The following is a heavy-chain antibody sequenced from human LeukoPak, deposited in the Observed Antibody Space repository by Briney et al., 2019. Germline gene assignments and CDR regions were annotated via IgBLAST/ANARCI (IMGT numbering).Heavy chain of an antibody. CDR2: INPSGGST. D-gene: IGHD6-19*01. Sequence: ASVRVSCKASGYTFTSYYMHWVRQAPGQGGEWMGIINPSGGSTSYAQKFQGRVTMTRDTSTSTVYMELSSLRSEDTAVYYCARDKEDGSGWPKVPNWGQGTLVTVSS. CDR1: GYTFTSYY. V-gene: IGHV1-46*01. CDR3: ARDKEDGSGWPKVPN. J-gene: IGHJ4*02.